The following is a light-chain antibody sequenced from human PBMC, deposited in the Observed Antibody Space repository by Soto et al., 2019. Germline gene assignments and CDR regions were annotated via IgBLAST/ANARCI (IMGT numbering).Light chain of an antibody. Sequence: AIRMTQSPSSLSASTGDRVTITCRASQGISSYLAWYQQKPGKAPKLLIYAASTLQSGVPSRFSGSGSGTDFTLTISCLQSEDFATYCCQHYYSSPLTFGQGTKLEIK. V-gene: IGKV1-8*01. CDR1: QGISSY. J-gene: IGKJ2*01. CDR2: AAS. CDR3: QHYYSSPLT.